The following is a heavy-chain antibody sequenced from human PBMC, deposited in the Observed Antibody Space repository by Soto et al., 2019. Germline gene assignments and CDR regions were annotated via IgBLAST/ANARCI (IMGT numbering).Heavy chain of an antibody. CDR3: ARQSHYYDSSGYYSGMDV. CDR1: GYSFTSYW. CDR2: IYPGDSDT. Sequence: GESLQISCKGSGYSFTSYWIGWVRQMPGKGLEWMGIIYPGDSDTRYSPSFQGQVTISADKSISTAYLQWSSLKASDTAMYYCARQSHYYDSSGYYSGMDVWGQGTTVTV. J-gene: IGHJ6*02. D-gene: IGHD3-22*01. V-gene: IGHV5-51*01.